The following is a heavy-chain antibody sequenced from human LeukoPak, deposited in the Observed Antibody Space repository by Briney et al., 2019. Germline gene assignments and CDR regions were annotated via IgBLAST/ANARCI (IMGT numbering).Heavy chain of an antibody. Sequence: GASVKVSCKASGYTFTSYGISWVRQAPGQGLEWMGWISAYNGNTNYAQKLQGRVTMTTDTSTSTAYMELRSLRSDDTAVYYCARVRYDSSGYYHFDYWGQGTLVTVSS. CDR3: ARVRYDSSGYYHFDY. CDR1: GYTFTSYG. D-gene: IGHD3-22*01. CDR2: ISAYNGNT. J-gene: IGHJ4*02. V-gene: IGHV1-18*01.